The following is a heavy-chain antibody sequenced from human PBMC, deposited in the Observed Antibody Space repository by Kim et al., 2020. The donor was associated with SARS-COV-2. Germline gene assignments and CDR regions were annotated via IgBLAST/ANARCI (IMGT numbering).Heavy chain of an antibody. D-gene: IGHD3-9*01. CDR3: ARDPSQGYDILIPRGHGMDV. V-gene: IGHV1-69*04. CDR2: IMPILGIA. J-gene: IGHJ6*02. Sequence: SVKVSCKASGGTFSSYAISWVRQAPGQGLEWMGRIMPILGIANYAQKFQGRVTITADKSTSTAYMELSSLRSEDTAVYYCARDPSQGYDILIPRGHGMDVWGQGTTVTVSS. CDR1: GGTFSSYA.